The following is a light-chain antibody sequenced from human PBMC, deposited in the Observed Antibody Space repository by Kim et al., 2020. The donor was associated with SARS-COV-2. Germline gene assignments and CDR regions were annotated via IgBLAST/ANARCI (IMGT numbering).Light chain of an antibody. V-gene: IGKV1-8*01. J-gene: IGKJ4*01. CDR3: QQYYTYPLT. CDR2: ASS. CDR1: QGVNTY. Sequence: ASTGERITITCRASQGVNTYLAWYQQKPGEAPKLLIHASSILHSGVPSRFIGRGAGTDFTLTINSVQSADFATYYCQQYYTYPLTFGGGTKVDIK.